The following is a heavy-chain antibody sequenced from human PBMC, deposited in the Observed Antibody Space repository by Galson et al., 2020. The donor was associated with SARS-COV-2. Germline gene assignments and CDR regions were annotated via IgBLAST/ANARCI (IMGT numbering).Heavy chain of an antibody. CDR1: GFTFSSYD. V-gene: IGHV3-21*01. D-gene: IGHD6-13*01. CDR2: LSSTSGFI. CDR3: ARVARGNNYFDY. Sequence: GGSLRLSCSASGFTFSSYDMNWVRQAPGKGLEWVSSLSSTSGFIKYADSVKGRFTISRDNPKNSLYLQMSTLRAEDTAVYYCARVARGNNYFDYWGQGTLVTVSS. J-gene: IGHJ4*02.